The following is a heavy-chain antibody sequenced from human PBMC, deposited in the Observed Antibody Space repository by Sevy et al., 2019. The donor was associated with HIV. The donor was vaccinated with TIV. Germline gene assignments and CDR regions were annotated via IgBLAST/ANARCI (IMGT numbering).Heavy chain of an antibody. D-gene: IGHD5-12*01. CDR3: ARLKSQWLPTDY. CDR1: GFTFSSYA. V-gene: IGHV3-30-3*01. J-gene: IGHJ4*02. Sequence: GRSLRLSCAASGFTFSSYAMHWVRQAPGKGLEWVAVISYDGSNKYYADSVKGRFTISRDNSKNTLYLQMNSLRAEDTAVYYCARLKSQWLPTDYWGQGTLVTVSS. CDR2: ISYDGSNK.